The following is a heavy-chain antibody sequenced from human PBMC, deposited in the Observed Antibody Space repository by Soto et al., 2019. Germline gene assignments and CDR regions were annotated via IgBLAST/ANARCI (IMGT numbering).Heavy chain of an antibody. CDR3: ARDMQNYGSRSYYNDYELAAFDI. V-gene: IGHV4-59*01. Sequence: QVQLQESGPGLVKPSETLSLTCTVSGGSISSYYWSWIRQPPGKGLEWIGYIYYSGSTNYNPSLKSRVTISVDTSKNQFSLKLSSVTAADTAVYYCARDMQNYGSRSYYNDYELAAFDIWGQGTMVTVSS. J-gene: IGHJ3*02. D-gene: IGHD3-10*01. CDR2: IYYSGST. CDR1: GGSISSYY.